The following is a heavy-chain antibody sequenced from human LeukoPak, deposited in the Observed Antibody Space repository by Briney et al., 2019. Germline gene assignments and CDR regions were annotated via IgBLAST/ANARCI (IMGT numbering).Heavy chain of an antibody. CDR1: GGSISSYY. CDR3: ARVRVPAAISWFDP. J-gene: IGHJ5*02. CDR2: IYYSGST. D-gene: IGHD2-2*01. Sequence: SETLSLTCTVSGGSISSYYWSWIRQPPGKGLEWIGYIYYSGSTNYNPSLKNRVTISVDTSKNQFSLKLSSVTAADTAVYYCARVRVPAAISWFDPWGQGTLVTVSS. V-gene: IGHV4-59*01.